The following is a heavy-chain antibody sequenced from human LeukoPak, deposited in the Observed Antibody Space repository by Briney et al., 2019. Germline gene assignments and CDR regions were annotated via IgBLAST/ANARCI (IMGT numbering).Heavy chain of an antibody. CDR1: GFTFCSYA. D-gene: IGHD4-17*01. CDR2: ISGSGGSA. Sequence: PGGSLRLSCAASGFTFCSYAMDWVRQAPGKGLEWVSAISGSGGSAYYADSVKGRFTISRDNSKYTLYLQMNSLRAEDTAVYYCAKDLHDYGDYVGWFDSWGQGTLVTVSS. CDR3: AKDLHDYGDYVGWFDS. J-gene: IGHJ5*01. V-gene: IGHV3-23*01.